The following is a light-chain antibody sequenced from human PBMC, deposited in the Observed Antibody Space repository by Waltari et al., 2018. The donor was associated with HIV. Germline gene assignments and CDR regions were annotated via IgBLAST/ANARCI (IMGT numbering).Light chain of an antibody. V-gene: IGLV1-44*01. CDR3: AAWDDSLKGVA. CDR1: RSNIGSNI. J-gene: IGLJ2*01. CDR2: AND. Sequence: QSVLTTPPSASGTPGQRVTIPCSGSRSNIGSNIVNWYQQLPGTAPKLLIYANDQRTSGVPDRFSGSKSGTSASLAISGLQSEDEADYFCAAWDDSLKGVAFGGGTKLTVL.